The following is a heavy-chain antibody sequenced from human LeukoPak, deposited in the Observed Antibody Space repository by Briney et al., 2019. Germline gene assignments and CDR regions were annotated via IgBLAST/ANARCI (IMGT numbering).Heavy chain of an antibody. CDR2: INHGGTT. J-gene: IGHJ4*02. V-gene: IGHV4-34*01. D-gene: IGHD2-15*01. CDR1: GGSLSGYN. CDR3: ARGRVRVSPGTGYFDS. Sequence: PSETLSLTCGLSGGSLSGYNWNWIRQTPLKGLELIGEINHGGTTHYNPSLESRVIISIDTFKSQFSLILNSVTAADTAVFYCARGRVRVSPGTGYFDSWSQGAQVIVSS.